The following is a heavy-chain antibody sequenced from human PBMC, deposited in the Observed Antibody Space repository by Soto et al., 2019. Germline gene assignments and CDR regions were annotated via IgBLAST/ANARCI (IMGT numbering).Heavy chain of an antibody. J-gene: IGHJ4*02. CDR2: ISSSGSTI. D-gene: IGHD3-3*01. Sequence: GGSLRLSCAASGFTFSDYYMSWIRQAPGKGLEWVSYISSSGSTIYYADSVKGRFTISRDNAKNSLYLQMNSLRAEDTAVYYCARVGFLEWLLPPPDFDYWGQGTLVTVSS. V-gene: IGHV3-11*01. CDR1: GFTFSDYY. CDR3: ARVGFLEWLLPPPDFDY.